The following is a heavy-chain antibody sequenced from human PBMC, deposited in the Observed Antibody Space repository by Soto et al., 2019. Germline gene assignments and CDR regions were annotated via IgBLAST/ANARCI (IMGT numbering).Heavy chain of an antibody. CDR3: ARAPMVLSRSYFDS. CDR1: GGSISNFY. D-gene: IGHD2-8*01. CDR2: ISYSGNT. V-gene: IGHV4-59*01. J-gene: IGHJ4*02. Sequence: QVHLRESGPGLVKPSETLSLSCTVSGGSISNFYWSWIRQPPGKGLEWIGYISYSGNTNYNPSLKSRVSISGDTSKNQLSLNLTSVTAADTAVYYCARAPMVLSRSYFDSWGQGTPVTVSS.